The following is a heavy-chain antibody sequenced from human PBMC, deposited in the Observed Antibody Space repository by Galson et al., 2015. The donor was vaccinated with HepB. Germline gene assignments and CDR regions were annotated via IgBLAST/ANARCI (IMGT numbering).Heavy chain of an antibody. CDR3: ARDGHTGTPYFDI. J-gene: IGHJ3*02. CDR1: GFTFSSYA. Sequence: SLRLSCAASGFTFSSYAMHWVRQAPGKGLEWVAVISYDGSNKYYADSVKGRFTISRDNSKNTLYLQMNSLRAQDTAVYYCARDGHTGTPYFDIWGQGTMVTVSS. CDR2: ISYDGSNK. V-gene: IGHV3-30-3*01. D-gene: IGHD1-1*01.